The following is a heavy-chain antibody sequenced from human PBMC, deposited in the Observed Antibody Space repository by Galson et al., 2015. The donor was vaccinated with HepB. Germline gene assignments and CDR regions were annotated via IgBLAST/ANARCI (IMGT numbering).Heavy chain of an antibody. V-gene: IGHV5-51*01. D-gene: IGHD3-10*01. Sequence: QSGAEVKKPGESLKISCKGSGNSFINHWIGWVRQMPGKGLEWIGIIYPGDSDTRYSPSFQGQVTISADKSITTAYLQWSSLKASDTAMYYCARQEDYGPGTHWRFDEWGQGTLVTVSS. CDR2: IYPGDSDT. J-gene: IGHJ4*02. CDR3: ARQEDYGPGTHWRFDE. CDR1: GNSFINHW.